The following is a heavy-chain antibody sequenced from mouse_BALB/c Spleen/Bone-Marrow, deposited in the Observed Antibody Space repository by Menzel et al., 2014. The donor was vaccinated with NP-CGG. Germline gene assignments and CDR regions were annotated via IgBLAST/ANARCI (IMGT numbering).Heavy chain of an antibody. V-gene: IGHV1-87*01. CDR3: ARGTGPDY. D-gene: IGHD4-1*01. J-gene: IGHJ2*01. CDR1: GYTFTSYW. Sequence: QVHVKQSGAEPARPGASVKLSCKASGYTFTSYWMQWVKQRPGQGLEWIGAIYPGDGDTRYTQKFKGKATLTADKSSSTAYMQLSSLASEDSAVYYCARGTGPDYWGQGTTLTVSS. CDR2: IYPGDGDT.